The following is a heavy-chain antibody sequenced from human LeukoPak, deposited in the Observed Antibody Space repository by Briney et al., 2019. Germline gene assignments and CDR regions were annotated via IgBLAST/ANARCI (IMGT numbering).Heavy chain of an antibody. CDR1: GFTVSSNY. Sequence: PGGSLRLSCAASGFTVSSNYMSWVRQAPGKGLEWVSVIYSGGSTYYADSVKGRFTISRDNPKHTLYLQMNSLRAEDTAVYYCAKEDIVPVWGQGTLVTVSS. CDR3: AKEDIVPV. CDR2: IYSGGST. V-gene: IGHV3-53*01. D-gene: IGHD5-12*01. J-gene: IGHJ4*02.